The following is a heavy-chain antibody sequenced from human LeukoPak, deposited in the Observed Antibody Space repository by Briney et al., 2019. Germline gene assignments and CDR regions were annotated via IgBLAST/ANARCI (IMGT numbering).Heavy chain of an antibody. Sequence: PSETLSLTCTVSGGSISSYYWSWIRQPPGKGLEWIGYIYYSGSTDYNPSLKSRVTISVDTSKNQFSLKLSSVTAADTAVYYCARETPELRWIDYWGQGTLVTVSS. CDR2: IYYSGST. CDR1: GGSISSYY. D-gene: IGHD4-23*01. CDR3: ARETPELRWIDY. J-gene: IGHJ4*02. V-gene: IGHV4-59*01.